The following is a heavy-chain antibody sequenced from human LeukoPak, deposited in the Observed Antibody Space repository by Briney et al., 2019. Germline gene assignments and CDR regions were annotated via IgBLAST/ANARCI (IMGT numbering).Heavy chain of an antibody. CDR3: ARGGSSSRWYYYMDV. CDR1: GDTFTSYA. D-gene: IGHD6-13*01. Sequence: SVKISCKASGDTFTSYALSWVRQAPGQGLEWMGGIIPIFGTANYAQKFQGRVTITTDESTSTAYMELSSLRSEDTAVYYCARGGSSSRWYYYMDVWGKGTTVTVSS. CDR2: IIPIFGTA. V-gene: IGHV1-69*05. J-gene: IGHJ6*03.